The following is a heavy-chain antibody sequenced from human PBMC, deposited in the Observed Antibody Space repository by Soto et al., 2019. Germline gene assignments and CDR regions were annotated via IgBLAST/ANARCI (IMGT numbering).Heavy chain of an antibody. J-gene: IGHJ4*02. D-gene: IGHD3-3*01. CDR2: TTGSGGGT. V-gene: IGHV3-23*01. Sequence: EVQLLESGGGLVLLGGSLRLSCAASGFTFSNYAMSWVRQARGKGLEWVSATTGSGGGTYYADSVKGRFTISRDNSKNTLYMQMNSLRAEDTAVYYCAKVRTVTIFGVINYWGQGTLVTVSS. CDR1: GFTFSNYA. CDR3: AKVRTVTIFGVINY.